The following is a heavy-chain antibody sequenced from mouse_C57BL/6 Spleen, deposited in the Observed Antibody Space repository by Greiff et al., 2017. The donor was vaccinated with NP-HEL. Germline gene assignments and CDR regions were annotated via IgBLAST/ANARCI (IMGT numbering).Heavy chain of an antibody. V-gene: IGHV1-82*01. Sequence: QVQLQQSGPELVKPGASVKISCKASGYAFSSSWMNWVKQRPGKGLEWIGRIYPGDGDTNYNGKFKGKATLTANKSSNTAYMQLSSLTSEDSAVYFCARGGLRGAMDYWGQGTSVTVSS. CDR3: ARGGLRGAMDY. CDR1: GYAFSSSW. CDR2: IYPGDGDT. J-gene: IGHJ4*01. D-gene: IGHD2-2*01.